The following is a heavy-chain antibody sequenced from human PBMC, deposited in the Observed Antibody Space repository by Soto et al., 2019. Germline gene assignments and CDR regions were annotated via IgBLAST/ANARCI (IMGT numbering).Heavy chain of an antibody. Sequence: SETLSLTCTVSGGSISSSSYYWGWIRQPPGKGLEWIGSIYYSGSTYYNPSLKSRVTISVDTSKNQFSLKLSSVTAADTAVYYCTRISAYLSVYFDYWGQGTLVTVSS. CDR2: IYYSGST. V-gene: IGHV4-39*01. J-gene: IGHJ4*02. CDR1: GGSISSSSYY. CDR3: TRISAYLSVYFDY. D-gene: IGHD3-10*01.